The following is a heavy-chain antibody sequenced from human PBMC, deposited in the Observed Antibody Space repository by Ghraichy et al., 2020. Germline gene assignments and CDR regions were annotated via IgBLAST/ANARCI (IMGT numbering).Heavy chain of an antibody. V-gene: IGHV3-7*03. Sequence: LSLTCGASGFTFSNFWMSWVRQAPGKGLEWVANIKEDGSEKNYVDSVRGRFTISRDNAQNSLYLQMNSLRVEDTAVYYCARDVTWGQGTLVTVSS. CDR2: IKEDGSEK. CDR3: ARDVT. CDR1: GFTFSNFW. D-gene: IGHD2-21*02. J-gene: IGHJ4*02.